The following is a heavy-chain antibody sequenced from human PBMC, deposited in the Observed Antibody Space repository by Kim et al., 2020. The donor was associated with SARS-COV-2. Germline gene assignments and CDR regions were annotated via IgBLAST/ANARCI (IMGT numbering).Heavy chain of an antibody. CDR1: GYTFTSYG. D-gene: IGHD6-13*01. CDR2: ISAYNGNT. CDR3: ARVRRQLAYYYYYMDV. V-gene: IGHV1-18*01. Sequence: ASVKVSCKASGYTFTSYGISWVRQAPGQGLEWMGWISAYNGNTNYAQKLQGRVTMTTDTSTSTAYMELRSLRSDDTAVYYCARVRRQLAYYYYYMDVWGKGTTVTVSS. J-gene: IGHJ6*03.